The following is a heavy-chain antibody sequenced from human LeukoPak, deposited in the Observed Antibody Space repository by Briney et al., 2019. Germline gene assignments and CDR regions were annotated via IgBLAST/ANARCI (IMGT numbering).Heavy chain of an antibody. D-gene: IGHD1-7*01. CDR2: INSDGSST. Sequence: GGSLRLSCAASGFTFSSYWMHWVRQAPGKGLVWVSRINSDGSSTSYADSVKGRFTISRDNAKNTLYLQMNSLRAEDTAVYYCAREMRITGTTLDYWGQGTLVTVSS. CDR3: AREMRITGTTLDY. V-gene: IGHV3-74*01. J-gene: IGHJ4*02. CDR1: GFTFSSYW.